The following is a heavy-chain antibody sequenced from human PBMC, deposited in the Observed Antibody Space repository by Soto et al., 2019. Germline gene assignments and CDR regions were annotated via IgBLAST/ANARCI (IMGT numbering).Heavy chain of an antibody. Sequence: EVQVLDSGGGLVQPGGSLRLSCAASGFSFSNYGMNWVRQAPGKGLEWVSAISGSGSSTYYADSVKGRFTISRDNSKNTIYLQMNSLRAEHPAVYYCAKGTRYCINGVCGVMDYCGQGALVTDSS. CDR1: GFSFSNYG. V-gene: IGHV3-23*01. CDR3: AKGTRYCINGVCGVMDY. D-gene: IGHD2-8*01. J-gene: IGHJ4*02. CDR2: ISGSGSST.